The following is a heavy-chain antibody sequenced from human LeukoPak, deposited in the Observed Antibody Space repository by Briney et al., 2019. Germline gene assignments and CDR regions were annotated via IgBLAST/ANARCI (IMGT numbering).Heavy chain of an antibody. J-gene: IGHJ5*02. V-gene: IGHV4-39*01. D-gene: IGHD3-10*01. CDR3: ARNPTMYYYGSGSPNWFDP. CDR1: GGSISSSSYY. Sequence: NPSETLSLTCTVSGGSISSSSYYWGWIRQPPGKGLEWIGSIYYSGSTYYNPSLKSRVTISVDTSKNQFSLKLSSVTAADTAVYYCARNPTMYYYGSGSPNWFDPWGQGTLVTVSS. CDR2: IYYSGST.